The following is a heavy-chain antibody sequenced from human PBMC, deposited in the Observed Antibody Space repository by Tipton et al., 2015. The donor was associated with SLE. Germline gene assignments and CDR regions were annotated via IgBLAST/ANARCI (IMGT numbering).Heavy chain of an antibody. CDR1: GGSISDRTHY. CDR3: ARVRGGWANDASDI. D-gene: IGHD6-19*01. CDR2: IYYSGRT. V-gene: IGHV4-39*07. Sequence: TLSLTCTVSGGSISDRTHYWGWIRQPPGKGLEWIGSIYYSGRTYVNASLKSRVTISVDTSKNDFSLKLTSVTAADSATYYCARVRGGWANDASDIWGQGTMVTVSS. J-gene: IGHJ3*02.